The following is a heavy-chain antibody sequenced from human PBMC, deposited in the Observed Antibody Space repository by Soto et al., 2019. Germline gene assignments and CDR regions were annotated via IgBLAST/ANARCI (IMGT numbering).Heavy chain of an antibody. CDR1: GYTFTSYG. D-gene: IGHD3-3*01. V-gene: IGHV1-18*01. J-gene: IGHJ5*02. CDR2: ISAYNGNT. Sequence: ASVKVSCKASGYTFTSYGISWVRQAPGQGLEWMGWISAYNGNTNYAQKLQGRVTMTTDTSTSTAYMELRSLRSDDTAVYYCARLDRGFWSGHNWFDPWGQGTLVTVSS. CDR3: ARLDRGFWSGHNWFDP.